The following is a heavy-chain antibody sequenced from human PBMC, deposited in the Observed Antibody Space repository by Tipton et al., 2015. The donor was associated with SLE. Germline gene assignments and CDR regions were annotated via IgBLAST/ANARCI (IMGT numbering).Heavy chain of an antibody. CDR1: GFTFNSYD. Sequence: SLRLSCADSGFTFNSYDMHWVRQAPGKGLEWVAVISRDGSNRYYADSVKGRFTISRDNSKNTLYLQMNSLRAEDTAVYYCAREPPQGHAFDIWGQGTMVTVSS. V-gene: IGHV3-30*03. CDR3: AREPPQGHAFDI. CDR2: ISRDGSNR. J-gene: IGHJ3*02.